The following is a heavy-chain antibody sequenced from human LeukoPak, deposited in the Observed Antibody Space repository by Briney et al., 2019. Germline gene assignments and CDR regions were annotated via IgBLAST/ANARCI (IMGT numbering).Heavy chain of an antibody. J-gene: IGHJ4*02. CDR3: ARTRARGSGSYSFFDY. CDR1: GGSISSYY. D-gene: IGHD3-10*01. CDR2: IYYSGST. Sequence: TASETLSLTCSVSGGSISSYYWSWIRQPPGKGLEWIGYIYYSGSTNYNPSLKSRVTISVDTSKNQFSLKLSSVTAADTAVYYCARTRARGSGSYSFFDYWGQGTLVTVSS. V-gene: IGHV4-59*01.